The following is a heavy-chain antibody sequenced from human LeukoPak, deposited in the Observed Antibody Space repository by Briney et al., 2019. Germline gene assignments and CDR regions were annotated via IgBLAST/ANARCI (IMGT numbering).Heavy chain of an antibody. CDR3: ARAAEPNIVVVVAAHLSRDY. CDR1: GFTFDDYG. Sequence: PGGSLRLSCTASGFTFDDYGMSWVRQAPGKGLEWFSGINWNGDSTGYADSVKGRFTISRDNAKNSLYLQMNSLRAEDTALYYCARAAEPNIVVVVAAHLSRDYWGQGTLVTVSS. V-gene: IGHV3-20*04. CDR2: INWNGDST. J-gene: IGHJ4*02. D-gene: IGHD2-15*01.